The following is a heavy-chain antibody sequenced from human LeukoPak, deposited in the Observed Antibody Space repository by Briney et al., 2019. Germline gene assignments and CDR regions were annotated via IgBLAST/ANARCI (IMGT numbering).Heavy chain of an antibody. J-gene: IGHJ6*02. D-gene: IGHD5-12*01. CDR2: ISFDGNTE. Sequence: GGSLRLSCVASGFTFSSYGMHWVRQAPGKGLEGLAVISFDGNTENYADAVKGRITISRDNPKKTVYLDMNRLRNEETALYYCAKARYSGYGLENYGLQVWGQGTPVTVCS. CDR1: GFTFSSYG. V-gene: IGHV3-30*18. CDR3: AKARYSGYGLENYGLQV.